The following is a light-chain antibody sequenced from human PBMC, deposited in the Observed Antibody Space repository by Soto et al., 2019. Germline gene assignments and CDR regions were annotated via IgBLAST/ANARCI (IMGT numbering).Light chain of an antibody. CDR3: QLYSSYPEA. CDR2: DVS. J-gene: IGKJ1*01. Sequence: IHMTQSPSTLPASVLYRVTITCLASQSISNWLAWYQQKPGTAPKVLIYDVSSLESGVPSRFSGSGSGTEIRLTNSCLQPDALAAHYRQLYSSYPEAFGQGTKVDIK. CDR1: QSISNW. V-gene: IGKV1-5*01.